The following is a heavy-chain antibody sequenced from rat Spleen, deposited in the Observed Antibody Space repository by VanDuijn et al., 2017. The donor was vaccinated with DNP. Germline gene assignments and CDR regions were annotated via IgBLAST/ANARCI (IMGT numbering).Heavy chain of an antibody. CDR2: INKDSSTR. CDR1: GINFNDYW. V-gene: IGHV4-2*01. CDR3: AKGPNYGGWSDYFDY. J-gene: IGHJ2*01. Sequence: EVKLVESGGGLVQPGRSLKLSCAASGINFNDYWMGWVRQAPGKGLEWIGQINKDSSTRNYTPSLKEKITISRDNAQNTLYLQMSERGSEDTAIYYCAKGPNYGGWSDYFDYWGQGVMVTVSS. D-gene: IGHD1-11*01.